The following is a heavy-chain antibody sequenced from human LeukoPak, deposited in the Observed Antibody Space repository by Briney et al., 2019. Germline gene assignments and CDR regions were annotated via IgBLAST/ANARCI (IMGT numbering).Heavy chain of an antibody. V-gene: IGHV3-23*01. Sequence: GGSLRLSCAASGFTFSSYAMSWVRQAPGKGLEWVSGISGSGANTYYADSVKGRFTISRGNSKNTLNLQMSSLRAEDTAVYYCAKEKWDSTVYYSDSSGYYPFDYWGQGTLVTVSS. D-gene: IGHD3-22*01. CDR1: GFTFSSYA. CDR2: ISGSGANT. J-gene: IGHJ4*02. CDR3: AKEKWDSTVYYSDSSGYYPFDY.